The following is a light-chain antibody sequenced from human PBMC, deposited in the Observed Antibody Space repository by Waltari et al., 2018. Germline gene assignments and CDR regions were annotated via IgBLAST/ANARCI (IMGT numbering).Light chain of an antibody. J-gene: IGKJ4*01. V-gene: IGKV3-11*01. CDR1: QSVSSY. CDR3: QQRADWLT. CDR2: DAS. Sequence: EIVLTQSPATLSLSPGERATLSCRASQSVSSYLVWYQQKPGQAPRLLIYDASNRATGIPGRFSGSWSGTDFTRTISTLEPEDFAVYYCQQRADWLTFGGGTKVEIK.